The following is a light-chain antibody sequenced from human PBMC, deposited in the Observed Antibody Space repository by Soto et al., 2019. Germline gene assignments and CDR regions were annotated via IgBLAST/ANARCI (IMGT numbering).Light chain of an antibody. CDR1: QPISSW. J-gene: IGKJ2*01. CDR2: AAS. V-gene: IGKV1-12*01. Sequence: DIQMTQYPSTVSASVGDGVTITCRASQPISSWLAWFRQRPGKAPELLIYAASTLNSGVPSRFSGSGSGTDFALTISGLQPEDFATYYCQQASRFPHTCGQGTRVDIK. CDR3: QQASRFPHT.